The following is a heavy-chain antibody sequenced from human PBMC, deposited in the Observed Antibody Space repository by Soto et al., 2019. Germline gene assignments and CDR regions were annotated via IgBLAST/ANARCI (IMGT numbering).Heavy chain of an antibody. V-gene: IGHV1-46*01. Sequence: QVLLVQSGAEVTRPGASLKVSCKASGYNFISHYIHWGRQAPGQGLEWMGFINPSGGSTTHPQNFQGRLSMTRDTSTSTVYMELSGLRSEDAAVYYCARDYLSSKSSLSYFDYWGQGTLVTVSS. CDR3: ARDYLSSKSSLSYFDY. J-gene: IGHJ4*02. CDR2: INPSGGST. CDR1: GYNFISHY. D-gene: IGHD2-2*01.